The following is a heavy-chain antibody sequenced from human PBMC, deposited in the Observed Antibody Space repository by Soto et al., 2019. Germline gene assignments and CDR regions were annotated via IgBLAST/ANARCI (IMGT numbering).Heavy chain of an antibody. CDR1: GYTFTSYY. CDR2: INPSGGST. D-gene: IGHD2-15*01. V-gene: IGHV1-46*01. J-gene: IGHJ4*02. CDR3: ARGCSGGSCYDY. Sequence: QVQLVQSGAEVKKPGASVKVSCKASGYTFTSYYMHWVRQAPGQGLEWMGIINPSGGSTSYAQKFQSXVXXXRXXSTSTVYMGLSSLRSEDTAVYYCARGCSGGSCYDYWGQGTLVTVSS.